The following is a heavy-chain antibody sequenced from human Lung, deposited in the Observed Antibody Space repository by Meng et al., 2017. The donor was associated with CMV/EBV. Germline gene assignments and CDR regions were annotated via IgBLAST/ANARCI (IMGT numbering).Heavy chain of an antibody. CDR2: IYLGDRST. D-gene: IGHD4-17*01. V-gene: IGHV3-23*03. Sequence: GESXKISCAASGFTFGTYGMSWVRQAPGKGLEWVAVIYLGDRSTWYGAFVKGRFSIYTDDSKSTVYLQMNSLRAEDTALYYCAKNPVDYADPWGQGTLVTVSS. CDR3: AKNPVDYADP. J-gene: IGHJ5*02. CDR1: GFTFGTYG.